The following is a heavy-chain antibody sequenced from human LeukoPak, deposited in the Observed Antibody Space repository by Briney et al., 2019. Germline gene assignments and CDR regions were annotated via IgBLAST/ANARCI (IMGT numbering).Heavy chain of an antibody. CDR2: IYDRGPT. CDR3: ARSRQGSGLLNY. Sequence: PSETLSLTCTVSGGAITSGGYSWNWIRQPPGKGLEWIGCIYDRGPTYYNPSLKSRITISVDRPKNQFFLNVTPVTAADTAVYYCARSRQGSGLLNYWGQGNLVAVSS. V-gene: IGHV4-30-2*01. D-gene: IGHD3-10*01. J-gene: IGHJ4*02. CDR1: GGAITSGGYS.